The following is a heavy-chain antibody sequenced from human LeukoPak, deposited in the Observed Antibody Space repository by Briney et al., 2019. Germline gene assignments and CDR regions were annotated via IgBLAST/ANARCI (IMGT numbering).Heavy chain of an antibody. Sequence: AASVKVSCKASGYTFTSYYMYWVRQAPGQGLEWMGIINPSGGRTSYAQKFQGRVTMTRDVSTSTVYMELSSLRSEDTAVYYCARDSSLSTYYYYMDVWGKGTTVTVSS. CDR1: GYTFTSYY. J-gene: IGHJ6*03. CDR2: INPSGGRT. CDR3: ARDSSLSTYYYYMDV. V-gene: IGHV1-46*01.